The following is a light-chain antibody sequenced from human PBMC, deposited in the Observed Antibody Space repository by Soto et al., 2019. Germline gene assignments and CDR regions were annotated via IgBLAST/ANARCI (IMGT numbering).Light chain of an antibody. V-gene: IGKV2-28*01. Sequence: DIVMTQSPLSLPVTPGEPASISCRSSRSLLHSNGHTYLDWYLQKPGQSPQLLIYLVSKRASGVPDRFSGSGSGTDFTLKISRVEAEDVGVYYCMQALHTPRTFGQGTKVEIK. CDR3: MQALHTPRT. CDR2: LVS. J-gene: IGKJ1*01. CDR1: RSLLHSNGHTY.